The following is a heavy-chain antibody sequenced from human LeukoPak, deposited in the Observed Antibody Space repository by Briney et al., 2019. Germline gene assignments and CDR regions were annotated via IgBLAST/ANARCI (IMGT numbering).Heavy chain of an antibody. Sequence: GGSLRLSCAVSGFTFSTYAMSWVRQAPGKGLEWVSAISGSGSSTYYADSVKGRFTISRDNSKNTLYLQMNSLRAEDAAVYYCAKSRSSSLDLFDYRGQGTLVTVSS. J-gene: IGHJ4*02. CDR3: AKSRSSSLDLFDY. CDR2: ISGSGSST. CDR1: GFTFSTYA. D-gene: IGHD2-15*01. V-gene: IGHV3-23*01.